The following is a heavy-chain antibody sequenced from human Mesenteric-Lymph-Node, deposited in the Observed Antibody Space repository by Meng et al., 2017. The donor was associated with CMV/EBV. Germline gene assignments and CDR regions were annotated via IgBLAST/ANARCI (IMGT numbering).Heavy chain of an antibody. V-gene: IGHV5-51*01. Sequence: GESLKISCRGSGYSFTSYWIGWVRQMPGKGLEWMGIIYPGDSDTRYSPSFQGQVTISADKSISTAYLQWSSLKASDTAMYYCARRGGIVATITGVDAFDIWGQGTMVTVSS. CDR2: IYPGDSDT. J-gene: IGHJ3*02. CDR3: ARRGGIVATITGVDAFDI. CDR1: GYSFTSYW. D-gene: IGHD5-12*01.